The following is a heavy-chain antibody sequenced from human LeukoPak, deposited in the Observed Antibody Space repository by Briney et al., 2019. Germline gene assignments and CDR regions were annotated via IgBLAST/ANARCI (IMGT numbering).Heavy chain of an antibody. V-gene: IGHV3-30-3*01. CDR2: ISYDGSNK. J-gene: IGHJ4*02. D-gene: IGHD3-16*02. Sequence: GGSLRLSCAASGFTFSSYAMHWVRRAPGKGLEWVAVISYDGSNKCYADSVKGRFTISRDNSKNTLYLQMNSLRAEDTAVYYCARDGITFGGVIVYYFDYWGQGTLVTVSS. CDR3: ARDGITFGGVIVYYFDY. CDR1: GFTFSSYA.